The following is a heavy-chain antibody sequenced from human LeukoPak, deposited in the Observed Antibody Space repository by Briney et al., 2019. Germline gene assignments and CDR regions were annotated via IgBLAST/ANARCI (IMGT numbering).Heavy chain of an antibody. CDR3: ARHFLGGGMATNDY. CDR1: GYSISSSNSY. CDR2: IYYSGST. V-gene: IGHV4-39*01. J-gene: IGHJ4*02. D-gene: IGHD5-24*01. Sequence: SETLSLTCTVSGYSISSSNSYWGWIRQPPGKGLEWIGSIYYSGSTYYNPSLKSRVTISVDTSKNQFSLKLSSVTAADTAVYYCARHFLGGGMATNDYWGQGTLVTVSS.